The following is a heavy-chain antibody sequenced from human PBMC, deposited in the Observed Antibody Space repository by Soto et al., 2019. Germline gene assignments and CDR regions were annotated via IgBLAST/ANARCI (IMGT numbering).Heavy chain of an antibody. CDR3: TGGGSGYDPDY. CDR2: IRSKANSYAT. Sequence: EVQLVESGGGLVQPGGSLKLSCAASGFTFSGSAMHWVRQASGKGLEWVGGIRSKANSYATEYAASVKGRFTISRDDSKNTAYLQMNSLKTEDTAVYYCTGGGSGYDPDYWGQGTLVTVSS. CDR1: GFTFSGSA. V-gene: IGHV3-73*01. J-gene: IGHJ4*02. D-gene: IGHD5-12*01.